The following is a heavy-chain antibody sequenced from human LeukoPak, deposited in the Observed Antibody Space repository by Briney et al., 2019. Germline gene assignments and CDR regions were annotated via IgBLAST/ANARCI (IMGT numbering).Heavy chain of an antibody. D-gene: IGHD5-12*01. J-gene: IGHJ4*02. Sequence: GGSLRLSCAASGFTFSSYEMNWVRQAPGKGLEWVSYISSSGSTIYYADSVKGQFTISRDNAKNSLYLQMNSLRAEDTAVYYCAIGGTRGIYSGYDPFDYWGQGTLVTVSS. CDR1: GFTFSSYE. CDR3: AIGGTRGIYSGYDPFDY. CDR2: ISSSGSTI. V-gene: IGHV3-48*03.